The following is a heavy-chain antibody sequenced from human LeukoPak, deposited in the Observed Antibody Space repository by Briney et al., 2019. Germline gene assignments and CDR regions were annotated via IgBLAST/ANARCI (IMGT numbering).Heavy chain of an antibody. J-gene: IGHJ6*02. V-gene: IGHV4-39*01. CDR1: GDSIRTTRY. Sequence: SETLSLTYTVSGDSIRTTRYWGWIRQPPGKGPEWIGAISFSGSTYYNPSLKSRVMISVDTSRNQFSLKLTSVTAADTAAYYCATQGYNNQTMDVWGQGTTVTVSS. D-gene: IGHD5-24*01. CDR3: ATQGYNNQTMDV. CDR2: ISFSGST.